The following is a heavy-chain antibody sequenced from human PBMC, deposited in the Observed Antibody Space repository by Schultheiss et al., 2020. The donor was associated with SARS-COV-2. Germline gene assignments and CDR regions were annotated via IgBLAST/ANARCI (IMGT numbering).Heavy chain of an antibody. V-gene: IGHV4-31*03. J-gene: IGHJ6*02. D-gene: IGHD2-15*01. CDR3: AMSLGYCSGGSCYDPDTNYFYYGMDV. CDR2: IYNIGST. CDR1: GGSISSGSYH. Sequence: SQTLSLTCSVSGGSISSGSYHWSWIRQHPGKGLEWIGHIYNIGSTYYSTSLKSRLSISVDTSKNQFSLKLSSVTAADTAVYCCAMSLGYCSGGSCYDPDTNYFYYGMDVWGQGTTVTVSS.